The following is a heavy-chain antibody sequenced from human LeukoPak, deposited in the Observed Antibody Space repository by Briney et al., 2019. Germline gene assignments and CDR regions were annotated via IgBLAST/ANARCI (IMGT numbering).Heavy chain of an antibody. V-gene: IGHV1-69*13. CDR3: ANLAYDILTGYQEYFQH. CDR1: GGTFSSYA. Sequence: GASVKASCKASGGTFSSYAISWVRQAPGQGLEWMGGIIPIFGTANYAQKFQGRVTITADESTSTAYMELSSLRSEDTAVYYCANLAYDILTGYQEYFQHWGQGTLVTVSS. D-gene: IGHD3-9*01. J-gene: IGHJ1*01. CDR2: IIPIFGTA.